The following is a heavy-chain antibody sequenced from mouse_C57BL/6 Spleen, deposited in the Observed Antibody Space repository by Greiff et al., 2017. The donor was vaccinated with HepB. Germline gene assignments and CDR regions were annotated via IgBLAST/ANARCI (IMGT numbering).Heavy chain of an antibody. J-gene: IGHJ3*01. CDR3: ARRGHRTDRTGC. Sequence: VQLQQSVPWLCLSLSSVRISCNAPVYSCPDYNMYSVKQFNGQSLEWIGVINPNYGTTSYNQKFKGKATLTVDQSSSTAYMQLNSRTSEDSAVYYCARRGHRTDRTGCWGEGTPVT. CDR1: VYSCPDYN. D-gene: IGHD4-1*01. CDR2: INPNYGTT. V-gene: IGHV1-39*01.